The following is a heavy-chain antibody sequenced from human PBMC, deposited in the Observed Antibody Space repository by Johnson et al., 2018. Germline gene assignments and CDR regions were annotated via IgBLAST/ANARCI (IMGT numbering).Heavy chain of an antibody. V-gene: IGHV3-9*01. D-gene: IGHD7-27*01. J-gene: IGHJ6*02. CDR3: AKAGVGRSPADGMDV. CDR2: INWNNDNI. Sequence: VQLVQSGGGLVQPGGSLRLSCAASGFAFDSYAMHWVRQAPGKGLEWVSCINWNNDNIDYADSVKGRFTISRDNAKNSLYLQMNRLRCEHTALYYCAKAGVGRSPADGMDVWGQGTTVTVSS. CDR1: GFAFDSYA.